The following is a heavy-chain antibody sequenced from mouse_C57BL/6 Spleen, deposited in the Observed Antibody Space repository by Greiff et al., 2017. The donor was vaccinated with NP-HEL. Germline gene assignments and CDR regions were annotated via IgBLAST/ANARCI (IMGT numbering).Heavy chain of an antibody. J-gene: IGHJ2*01. D-gene: IGHD3-3*01. CDR1: GYSITSGYY. V-gene: IGHV3-6*01. CDR2: ISYDGSN. CDR3: ARGGTTRWYFDY. Sequence: VQLKESGPGLVKPSQSLSLTCSVTGYSITSGYYWNWIRQFPGNKLEWMGYISYDGSNNYNPSLKNRISITRDTSKNQFFLKLNSVTTEDTATYYCARGGTTRWYFDYWGQGTTLTVSS.